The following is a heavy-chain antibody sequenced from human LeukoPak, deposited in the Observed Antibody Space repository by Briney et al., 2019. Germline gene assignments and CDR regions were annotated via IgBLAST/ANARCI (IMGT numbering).Heavy chain of an antibody. Sequence: SETLSLTCAVSGGSISSSIYYWGWIRQPPGKGLEWIGSIYYSGSTYYNPSLKSRVTISVDTSKNQFSLKLSSVTAADTAVYYCARQPIVLVTATTFPIYRYFDYWGQGTLVTVSS. J-gene: IGHJ4*02. CDR3: ARQPIVLVTATTFPIYRYFDY. D-gene: IGHD2-21*02. CDR2: IYYSGST. V-gene: IGHV4-39*01. CDR1: GGSISSSIYY.